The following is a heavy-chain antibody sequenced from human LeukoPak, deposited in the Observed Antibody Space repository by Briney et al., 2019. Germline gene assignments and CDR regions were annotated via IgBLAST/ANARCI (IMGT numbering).Heavy chain of an antibody. J-gene: IGHJ4*02. D-gene: IGHD1-14*01. CDR1: GLTFSTSG. V-gene: IGHV3-21*06. CDR2: IGPTGSDR. CDR3: ATETNGRHYDY. Sequence: GGSLRLSCTASGLTFSTSGFNWVRQAPGKGLEWVASIGPTGSDRYHADSIKGRFTISRDNANNFLYLQMNSLRAEDTAVYYCATETNGRHYDYWSQGTLLTVSP.